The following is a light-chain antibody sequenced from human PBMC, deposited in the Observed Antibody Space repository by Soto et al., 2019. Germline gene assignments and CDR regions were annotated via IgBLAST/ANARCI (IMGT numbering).Light chain of an antibody. CDR2: AAS. J-gene: IGKJ5*01. V-gene: IGKV1-8*01. CDR1: QGISSY. Sequence: IQMTQSPSALSASTGDRVTITCRASQGISSYLAWYQQKPGKAPKLLIYAASTLQSGVPSRFSGSGSGTDFTLTISCLQSQDFATYYCQQYYSYPPITFGQGTRLEIK. CDR3: QQYYSYPPIT.